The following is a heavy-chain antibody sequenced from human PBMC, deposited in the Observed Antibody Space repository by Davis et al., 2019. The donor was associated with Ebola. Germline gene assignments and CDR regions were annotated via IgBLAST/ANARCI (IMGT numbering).Heavy chain of an antibody. J-gene: IGHJ6*02. CDR1: GFTFSTYA. V-gene: IGHV3-23*01. CDR2: ISGSGGST. CDR3: ARGSRNMDV. Sequence: PGGSLRLSCAASGFTFSTYAMSWVRQAPGKGLEWVSGISGSGGSTYYADSVKGRFTISRDTSKNTLYLQMNSLRAEDTAVYYCARGSRNMDVWGQGTTVTVSS.